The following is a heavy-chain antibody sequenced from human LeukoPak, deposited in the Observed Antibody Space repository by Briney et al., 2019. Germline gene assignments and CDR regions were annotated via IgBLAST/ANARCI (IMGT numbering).Heavy chain of an antibody. D-gene: IGHD6-13*01. CDR1: GDSVSSNSTA. Sequence: SQTLSLTCAISGDSVSSNSTAWNWIRQSPSRGLEWLGRTFYRSKWYNDYALSVKSRITTNPDTSKNQFSLQLNSVTPEDTAVYYCARGAIAAAGKNDAFDIWGQGTMVTVSS. CDR3: ARGAIAAAGKNDAFDI. CDR2: TFYRSKWYN. J-gene: IGHJ3*02. V-gene: IGHV6-1*01.